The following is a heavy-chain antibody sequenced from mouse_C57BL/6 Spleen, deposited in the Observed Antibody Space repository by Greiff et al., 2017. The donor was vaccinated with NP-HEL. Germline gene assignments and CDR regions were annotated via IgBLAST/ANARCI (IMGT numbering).Heavy chain of an antibody. CDR1: GYTFTSYW. D-gene: IGHD1-1*01. CDR3: ASGYGSSWGYYFDY. CDR2: IYPGSGST. V-gene: IGHV1-55*01. Sequence: QVHVKQPGAELVKPGASVKMSCKASGYTFTSYWITWVKQRPGQGLEWIGDIYPGSGSTNYNEKFKSKATLTVDTSSSTAYMQLSSLTSEDSAVYYCASGYGSSWGYYFDYWGQGTTLTVSS. J-gene: IGHJ2*01.